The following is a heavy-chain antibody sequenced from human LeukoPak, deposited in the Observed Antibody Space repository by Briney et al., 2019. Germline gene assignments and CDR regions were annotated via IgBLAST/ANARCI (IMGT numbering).Heavy chain of an antibody. Sequence: PGGSLRLSCAASGLTLRNAWMSWVRQAPGKGLEWVGRIKSKTDGGTTDYAAPVKGRFTISRDDSKNTLYLQMSSLKTEDTAVYYCTTDLVSGYYYWGQGTLVTVSS. D-gene: IGHD3-3*01. CDR3: TTDLVSGYYY. V-gene: IGHV3-15*01. CDR1: GLTLRNAW. CDR2: IKSKTDGGTT. J-gene: IGHJ4*02.